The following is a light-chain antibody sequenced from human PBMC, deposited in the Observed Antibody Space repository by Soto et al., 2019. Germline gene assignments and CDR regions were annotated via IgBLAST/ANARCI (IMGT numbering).Light chain of an antibody. CDR1: QSVNSDY. J-gene: IGKJ1*01. V-gene: IGKV3-20*01. Sequence: EIVLTQSPGTLSLSPWERATLSCRASQSVNSDYLAWYQHKPGQAPRLLIYGASSRATGIPDRFSGSGSGTDFALTISRLEPEDFAVYYCQQYNTWPRTFGQGTKVDIK. CDR2: GAS. CDR3: QQYNTWPRT.